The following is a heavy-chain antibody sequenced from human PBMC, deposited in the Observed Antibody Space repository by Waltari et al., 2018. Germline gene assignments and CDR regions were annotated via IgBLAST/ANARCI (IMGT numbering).Heavy chain of an antibody. CDR3: TTLDALWGG. CDR1: GLRFDESA. V-gene: IGHV3-9*01. J-gene: IGHJ4*01. D-gene: IGHD7-27*01. CDR2: INFNSDKI. Sequence: EVQLVESGGSLVQPGRSLRLSCAASGLRFDESAMHWVRQSPGKGLEWVSGINFNSDKINYADSVKGRFTISRDDSQNMVFLQMNNLRTEDTALYYCTTLDALWGGWGHGTLVTVSS.